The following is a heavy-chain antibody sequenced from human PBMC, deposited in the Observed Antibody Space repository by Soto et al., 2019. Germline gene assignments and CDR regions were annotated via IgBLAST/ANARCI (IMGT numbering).Heavy chain of an antibody. V-gene: IGHV1-18*01. Sequence: QVQLVQSGAEVKNPGASVKVSCKASGYTFTSYGISWVRQAPGQGLEWMGWISAYNGNTNYAQKLQGRVTMTTDTSASTAYMELWSRISDDTAVYYCARDVRYGSGREGAPYYFDYWGQGTLVTVSS. CDR3: ARDVRYGSGREGAPYYFDY. CDR2: ISAYNGNT. D-gene: IGHD3-10*01. J-gene: IGHJ4*02. CDR1: GYTFTSYG.